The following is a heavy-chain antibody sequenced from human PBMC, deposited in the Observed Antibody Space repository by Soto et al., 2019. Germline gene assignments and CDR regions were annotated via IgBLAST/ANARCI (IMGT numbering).Heavy chain of an antibody. V-gene: IGHV4-59*08. D-gene: IGHD6-13*01. CDR1: GGSISSYY. CDR2: IYYSGST. Sequence: PSETLSLTCTVSGGSISSYYWSWIRQPPGKGLEWIGYIYYSGSTNYNPSLKSRVTISVDTSKNQFSLKLSSVTAADTAVYYCARQEAGYSSSCYFDYWGQGTLVTVSS. CDR3: ARQEAGYSSSCYFDY. J-gene: IGHJ4*02.